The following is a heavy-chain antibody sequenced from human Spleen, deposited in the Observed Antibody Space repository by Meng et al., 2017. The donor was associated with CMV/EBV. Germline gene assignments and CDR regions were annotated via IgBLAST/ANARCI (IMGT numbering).Heavy chain of an antibody. CDR3: ARDDSGTYYRFFDY. V-gene: IGHV1-18*01. J-gene: IGHJ4*02. CDR1: GYPFTSYG. CDR2: ISAYNGNT. Sequence: SGYPFTSYGISWVRQAPGQGLEWMGWISAYNGNTNYAQKFQGRVTMTTDTSTSTAYMELRSLRSDDTAVYYCARDDSGTYYRFFDYWGQGTLVTVSS. D-gene: IGHD1-26*01.